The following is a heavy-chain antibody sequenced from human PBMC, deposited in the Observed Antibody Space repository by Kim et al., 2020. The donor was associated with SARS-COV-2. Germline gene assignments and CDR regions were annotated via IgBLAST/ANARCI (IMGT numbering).Heavy chain of an antibody. CDR1: GFTFSSYG. J-gene: IGHJ4*02. D-gene: IGHD3-3*01. CDR3: AKDPTRFNDFWSGLQDY. V-gene: IGHV3-30*18. Sequence: GGSLRLSCAASGFTFSSYGMHWVRQAPGKGLEWVAVISYDGSNKYYADSVKGRFTISRDNSKNTLYLQMNSLRAEDTAVYYCAKDPTRFNDFWSGLQDYWGQGTLVTVSS. CDR2: ISYDGSNK.